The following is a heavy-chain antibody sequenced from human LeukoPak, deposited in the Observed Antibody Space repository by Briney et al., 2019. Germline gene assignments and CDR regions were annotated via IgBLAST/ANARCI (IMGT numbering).Heavy chain of an antibody. D-gene: IGHD3-3*01. CDR3: ARVFPVLRFLEWLPADV. J-gene: IGHJ6*04. CDR2: INHSGST. V-gene: IGHV4-34*01. CDR1: GGAFSGYY. Sequence: SETLSLTCAVYGGAFSGYYWSGIRQPPGKGLEWIGEINHSGSTNYNPSLKSRVTISVDTSKNQFSLKLSSVTAADTAVYYCARVFPVLRFLEWLPADVWGKGTTVTVSS.